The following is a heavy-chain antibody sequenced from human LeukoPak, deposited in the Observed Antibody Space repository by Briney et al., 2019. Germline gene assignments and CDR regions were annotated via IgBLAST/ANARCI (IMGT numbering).Heavy chain of an antibody. D-gene: IGHD2-8*02. J-gene: IGHJ4*02. CDR2: IYHSGST. CDR3: AREDGTGYLDY. CDR1: GDSISSGGYS. V-gene: IGHV4-30-2*01. Sequence: PSETLSLTCTVSGDSISSGGYSWSWIRQPPGKGLEWIGYIYHSGSTYYNPSLTSRVTISVDRLENQFSLKLSSVTAADTAVYYCAREDGTGYLDYWGRGTLVTVSS.